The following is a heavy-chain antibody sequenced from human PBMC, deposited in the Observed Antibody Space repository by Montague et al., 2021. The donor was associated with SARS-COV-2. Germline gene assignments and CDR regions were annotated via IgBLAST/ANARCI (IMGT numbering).Heavy chain of an antibody. V-gene: IGHV4-34*01. J-gene: IGHJ3*02. D-gene: IGHD3-9*01. CDR2: INQGCAP. CDR3: AWGRHVQGSFRHFDSISSGALDI. CDR1: RGSFSNYY. Sequence: SETLSLTCAVSRGSFSNYYWTWIRQSPGKGLEWIGEINQGCAPNYTPSLKSRVTISLDTSKKQISLKLNSVTVADTAVFFCAWGRHVQGSFRHFDSISSGALDIWAQGSLVIVSS.